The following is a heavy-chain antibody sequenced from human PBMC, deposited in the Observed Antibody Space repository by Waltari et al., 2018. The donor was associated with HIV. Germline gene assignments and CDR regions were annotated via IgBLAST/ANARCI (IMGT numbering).Heavy chain of an antibody. Sequence: EVQLVESGGGLVQPGRSLRLSCAASGFTFADYAMHWVRQAPGKGLEWFSGITWNSNTIGYADSVKGRFTISRDNAKSSLYLQMSSLRAEDTAFYYCAKVSCSSASCYVGGAFDIWGQGTMVTVSS. D-gene: IGHD2-2*01. CDR3: AKVSCSSASCYVGGAFDI. CDR2: ITWNSNTI. CDR1: GFTFADYA. J-gene: IGHJ3*02. V-gene: IGHV3-9*01.